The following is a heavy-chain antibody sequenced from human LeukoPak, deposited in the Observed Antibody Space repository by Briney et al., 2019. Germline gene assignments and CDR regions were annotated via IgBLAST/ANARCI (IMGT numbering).Heavy chain of an antibody. V-gene: IGHV3-9*01. CDR1: GFTFDDYA. D-gene: IGHD3-22*01. J-gene: IGHJ4*02. CDR2: ISWNSGNL. Sequence: GGSLRLSCAASGFTFDDYAMHWVRQAPGKGLEWVSGISWNSGNLGYADSVKGRFTISRDNAKNTVYLQMNSLRAEDTAVYYCARSLGSSGYQDYWGQGTLVTVSS. CDR3: ARSLGSSGYQDY.